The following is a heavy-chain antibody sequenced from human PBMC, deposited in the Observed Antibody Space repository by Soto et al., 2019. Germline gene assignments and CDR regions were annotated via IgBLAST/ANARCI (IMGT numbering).Heavy chain of an antibody. CDR3: ARAKGGSSSWFFDY. D-gene: IGHD6-13*01. V-gene: IGHV3-7*05. J-gene: IGHJ4*02. Sequence: EVQLVESGGGLVQPGGSLRLSCAASGFTFSSYWMSWVRQAPGKGLEWVANIKQDGSEKDYVDSVKGRFTISRDNAKNSLYLQMNSLRAEDTAVYYCARAKGGSSSWFFDYWGQGTLVTVSS. CDR2: IKQDGSEK. CDR1: GFTFSSYW.